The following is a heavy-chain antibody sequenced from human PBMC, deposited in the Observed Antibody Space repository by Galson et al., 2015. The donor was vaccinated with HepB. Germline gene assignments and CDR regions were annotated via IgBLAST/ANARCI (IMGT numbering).Heavy chain of an antibody. D-gene: IGHD2-21*02. J-gene: IGHJ5*02. CDR1: GGTFSSYT. CDR2: IIPMLGIA. V-gene: IGHV1-69*04. CDR3: AREVGEDCGGDCFPFDP. Sequence: SVKVSCKASGGTFSSYTISWVRQAPGQGLEWMGRIIPMLGIANYAQKFQGRVTITADKSTSTAYMELNSLRSEDTAVYYCAREVGEDCGGDCFPFDPWGQGTLVTVSS.